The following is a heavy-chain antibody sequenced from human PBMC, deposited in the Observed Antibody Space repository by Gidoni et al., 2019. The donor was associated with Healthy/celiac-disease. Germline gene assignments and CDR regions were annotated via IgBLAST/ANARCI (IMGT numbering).Heavy chain of an antibody. V-gene: IGHV3-74*01. D-gene: IGHD2-15*01. J-gene: IGHJ4*02. CDR3: ARGIGGGSSRDDY. CDR2: INSDGSST. CDR1: GFTFSSYW. Sequence: GESGGGLVQPGGSLRLSCAASGFTFSSYWMHWVRQAPGKGLLWVSRINSDGSSTSYADSVKGRFTISRDNAKNTLYLQMNSLRAEDTAVYYCARGIGGGSSRDDYWGQGTLVTVSS.